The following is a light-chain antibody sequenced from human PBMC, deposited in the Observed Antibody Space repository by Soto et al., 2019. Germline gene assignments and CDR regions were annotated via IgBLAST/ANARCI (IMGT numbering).Light chain of an antibody. Sequence: EIVLTQSQGTLSLFPGERATLSCRASQSVSNNYLAWYQRKPGQAPSLLIYGASYRATDIPGRFSGSGSGTDFTLTITRLEPEDFAVYYCQQYGSSPPTFGQGTKVEIK. CDR1: QSVSNNY. J-gene: IGKJ1*01. V-gene: IGKV3-20*01. CDR2: GAS. CDR3: QQYGSSPPT.